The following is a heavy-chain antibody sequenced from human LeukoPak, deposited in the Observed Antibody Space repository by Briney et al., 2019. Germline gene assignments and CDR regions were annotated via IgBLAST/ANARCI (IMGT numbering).Heavy chain of an antibody. CDR1: GGSISSYY. CDR3: ARGSSLGYYYEY. V-gene: IGHV4-59*01. J-gene: IGHJ4*02. CDR2: IYYSGST. Sequence: SETLSLTCNVSGGSISSYYWSWIRQPPGKGLEWVGYIYYSGSTNYNPSLQSRVTISIDTSKNRFSLKLSSVTAADTAVYFCARGSSLGYYYEYWGQGTLVTVSS. D-gene: IGHD2-15*01.